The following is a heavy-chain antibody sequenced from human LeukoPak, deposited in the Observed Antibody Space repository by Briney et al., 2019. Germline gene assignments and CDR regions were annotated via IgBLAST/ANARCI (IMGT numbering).Heavy chain of an antibody. J-gene: IGHJ4*02. CDR2: ISASGGST. CDR1: GFSFSTYA. CDR3: AKGLKSWFVTGSTLDY. Sequence: PGGSLRLSCAASGFSFSTYAMSWVRQAPGKGLEWVSAISASGGSTYYADSAKGRFTISRDNSKNTLYLQMNSLRVEDTAVYYCAKGLKSWFVTGSTLDYWGQGTLVTVSS. V-gene: IGHV3-23*01. D-gene: IGHD7-27*01.